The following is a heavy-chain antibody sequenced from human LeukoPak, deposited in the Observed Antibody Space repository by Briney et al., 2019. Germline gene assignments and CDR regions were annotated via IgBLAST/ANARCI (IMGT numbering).Heavy chain of an antibody. CDR3: VRFALSSSLDH. CDR2: IYPSDSDT. Sequence: GESLKISCEGSGYIFNIYLIALGRQMPGKGLEWMVIIYPSDSDTRYSPSFQGQVTLSVDTSISTAYLQLGGLRASDTAIYYCVRFALSSSLDHWGQGTLVTVSS. V-gene: IGHV5-51*01. J-gene: IGHJ5*02. D-gene: IGHD6-13*01. CDR1: GYIFNIYL.